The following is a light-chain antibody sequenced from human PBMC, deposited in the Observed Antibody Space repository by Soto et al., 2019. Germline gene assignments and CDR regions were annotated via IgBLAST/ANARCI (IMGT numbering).Light chain of an antibody. CDR1: SSDVGTYTY. CDR3: SSYSRSNTPVV. V-gene: IGLV2-14*01. J-gene: IGLJ2*01. Sequence: QSALTQPASVSGSPGQSITISCTGTSSDVGTYTYVSWYKQHPGKAPKLVIYEVTNRPSGVSNRFAGSKSGNTASLTISGLQAEDEGDYYCSSYSRSNTPVVFGAGTKLTVL. CDR2: EVT.